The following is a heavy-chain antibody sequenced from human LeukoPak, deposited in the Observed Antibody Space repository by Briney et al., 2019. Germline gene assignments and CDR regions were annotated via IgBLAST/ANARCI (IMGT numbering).Heavy chain of an antibody. CDR3: ARDPVPRYDSSGYEEVGFGAFDI. V-gene: IGHV3-30*04. CDR1: GFTFSSYA. Sequence: GGSLRLSCAASGFTFSSYAMHWVRQAPGKGLEWVAVISYDGSNKYYADSVKGRFTISRDNSKNTLYLQMNSLRAEDTAVYYCARDPVPRYDSSGYEEVGFGAFDIWGQGTMVTVSS. D-gene: IGHD3-22*01. CDR2: ISYDGSNK. J-gene: IGHJ3*02.